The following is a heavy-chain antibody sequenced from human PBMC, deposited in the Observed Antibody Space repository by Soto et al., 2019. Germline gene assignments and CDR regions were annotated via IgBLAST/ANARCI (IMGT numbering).Heavy chain of an antibody. V-gene: IGHV1-3*01. CDR2: INAGNGNT. CDR3: ARDRTVRTHNWFDP. Sequence: ASVKVSCKASGYTFTSYAMHWVRQAPGQRLEWMGWINAGNGNTKYSQKFQGRVTITRDTSASTAYMELSSLRSEDTAVYYCARDRTVRTHNWFDPWGQGTLVTVSS. J-gene: IGHJ5*02. D-gene: IGHD3-10*01. CDR1: GYTFTSYA.